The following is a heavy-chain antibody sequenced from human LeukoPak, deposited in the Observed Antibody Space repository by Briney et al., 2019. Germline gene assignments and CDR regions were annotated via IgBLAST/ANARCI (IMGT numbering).Heavy chain of an antibody. J-gene: IGHJ6*03. Sequence: GGSLRLSCAASGFTFDDYAMHWVRQAPGKGLEWVTGISGNSGSTGYADSVKGRFTISRDNSKNTLYLQMNSLRAEDTAVYYCAKEGAYYDSGSYIGHYMDVWGKGTTVTVSS. D-gene: IGHD3-10*01. CDR3: AKEGAYYDSGSYIGHYMDV. CDR2: ISGNSGST. CDR1: GFTFDDYA. V-gene: IGHV3-9*01.